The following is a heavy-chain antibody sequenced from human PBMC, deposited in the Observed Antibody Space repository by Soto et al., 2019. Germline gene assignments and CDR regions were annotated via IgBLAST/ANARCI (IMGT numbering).Heavy chain of an antibody. V-gene: IGHV4-34*01. Sequence: QVQLHQWGAGLLKPSETLSLTCAVYGGSFTTYYWSWIRQSPGKGLEWIGEINHSGFTNYNPSLESRVTTSVDTSQNQFSLKLRSVTAADTAIYYCARRYCSDSYCSYFDYWGRGTLVSVSS. J-gene: IGHJ4*02. CDR2: INHSGFT. CDR1: GGSFTTYY. D-gene: IGHD2-15*01. CDR3: ARRYCSDSYCSYFDY.